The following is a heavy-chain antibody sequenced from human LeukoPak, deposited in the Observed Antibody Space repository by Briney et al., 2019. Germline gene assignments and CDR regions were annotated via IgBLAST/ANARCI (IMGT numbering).Heavy chain of an antibody. V-gene: IGHV4-39*01. J-gene: IGHJ5*02. CDR1: GGAISSSNCC. CDR3: ARLANVAMIT. Sequence: LETLSLTCTVYGGAISSSNCCWGWLRQPPGKGLEWIGSIYYSGETYYNPSLKSRVTTSLDTSKNQFSLRLSSVTAADTAVYYCARLANVAMITWGQGTLVTVSS. CDR2: IYYSGET. D-gene: IGHD5-12*01.